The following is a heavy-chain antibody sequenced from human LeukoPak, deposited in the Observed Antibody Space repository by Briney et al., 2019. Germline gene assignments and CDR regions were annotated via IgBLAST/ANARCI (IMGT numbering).Heavy chain of an antibody. CDR3: ARGVRDGYNSFDY. CDR2: INHSGST. J-gene: IGHJ4*02. V-gene: IGHV4-34*01. Sequence: SETLSLTCAVYGGSFSGYYWSWIRQPPGKGLEWIGEINHSGSTNYNPSLKSRVTISVDTSKNQFSLKLSSVTAADTAVYYCARGVRDGYNSFDYWGQGTLVTVSS. D-gene: IGHD5-24*01. CDR1: GGSFSGYY.